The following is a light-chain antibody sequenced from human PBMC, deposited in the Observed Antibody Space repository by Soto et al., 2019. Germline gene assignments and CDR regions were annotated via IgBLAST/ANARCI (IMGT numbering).Light chain of an antibody. J-gene: IGKJ5*01. Sequence: EIVLTQSPGTLSLSPGERATFSCRASQSVSSNYLAWYQQKPGQAPKVLIYRASIRATGIPDRFTGSGSGTDFTLTISRLEPEDFAVHYCQQYHNTPITFGQGTRLEIK. CDR3: QQYHNTPIT. V-gene: IGKV3-20*01. CDR2: RAS. CDR1: QSVSSNY.